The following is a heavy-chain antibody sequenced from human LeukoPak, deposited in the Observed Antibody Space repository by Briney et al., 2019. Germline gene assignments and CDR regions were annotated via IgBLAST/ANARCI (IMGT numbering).Heavy chain of an antibody. V-gene: IGHV4-34*08. Sequence: GSLRLSCAASGFTFSNCAMSWIRQPPGKGLEWIGEINHSGSTNYNPSLKSRVTISVDTSKNQFSLKLSSVTAADTAVYYCASHPSYYYDSSGSKEGNWFDPWGQGTLVTVSS. CDR3: ASHPSYYYDSSGSKEGNWFDP. D-gene: IGHD3-22*01. CDR1: GFTFSNCA. J-gene: IGHJ5*02. CDR2: INHSGST.